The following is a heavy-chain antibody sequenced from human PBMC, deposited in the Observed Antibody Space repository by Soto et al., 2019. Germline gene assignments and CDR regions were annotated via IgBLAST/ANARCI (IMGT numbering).Heavy chain of an antibody. Sequence: SVKVSCKASGGTFSSYAISWVRQAPGQGLEWMGGIISIFGTADYAQKFQGRVTITADESTSTANMELSSLRSEDTAVYYCASHKRWLQLNYCYGMDVWGQGTTVTVSS. J-gene: IGHJ6*02. V-gene: IGHV1-69*13. D-gene: IGHD5-12*01. CDR1: GGTFSSYA. CDR2: IISIFGTA. CDR3: ASHKRWLQLNYCYGMDV.